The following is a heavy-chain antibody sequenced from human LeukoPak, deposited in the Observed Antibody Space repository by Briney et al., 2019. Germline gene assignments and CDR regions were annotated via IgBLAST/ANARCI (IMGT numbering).Heavy chain of an antibody. CDR3: ARRDPVYAMDY. CDR1: GGSISSGGYS. J-gene: IGHJ4*02. Sequence: SSETLSLTCAVSGGSISSGGYSWSWIRQPPGKGLEWIGYIYHSGSTYYNPSLKSRVTISVDRSKNQFSLKLSSVTAADTAVYYCARRDPVYAMDYWGQGTLVTVSS. D-gene: IGHD2-8*01. CDR2: IYHSGST. V-gene: IGHV4-30-2*01.